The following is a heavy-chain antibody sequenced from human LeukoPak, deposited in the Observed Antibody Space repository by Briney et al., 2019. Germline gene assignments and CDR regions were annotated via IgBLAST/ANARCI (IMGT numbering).Heavy chain of an antibody. CDR3: ARDAPTVYCIGGTCYFDY. V-gene: IGHV4-39*07. J-gene: IGHJ4*02. CDR2: ISYSGST. CDR1: GGSISSSRYH. Sequence: NPSETLSLTCTVSGGSISSSRYHWAWIRQPPGKGLEWIGSISYSGSTSYNPSLKSRFTISVDKSKNQFSLKLSSVTAADTAVYYCARDAPTVYCIGGTCYFDYWGQGTLVTVSS. D-gene: IGHD2-15*01.